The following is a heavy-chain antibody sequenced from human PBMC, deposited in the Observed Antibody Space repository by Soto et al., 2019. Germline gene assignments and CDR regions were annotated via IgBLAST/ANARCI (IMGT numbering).Heavy chain of an antibody. J-gene: IGHJ6*02. CDR1: GGSISSSSYY. CDR3: ARHLGGQYCSSTSCFRSQYYYYYGMDV. D-gene: IGHD2-2*01. CDR2: IYYSGST. Sequence: SGTLCLTCTVSGGSISSSSYYWGWIRQPPGKGLEWIVIIYYSGSTYYNPSLKSRVTISVDTSKNQFSLKLSSVTAADTAVYYCARHLGGQYCSSTSCFRSQYYYYYGMDVWGQGTTVTVFS. V-gene: IGHV4-39*01.